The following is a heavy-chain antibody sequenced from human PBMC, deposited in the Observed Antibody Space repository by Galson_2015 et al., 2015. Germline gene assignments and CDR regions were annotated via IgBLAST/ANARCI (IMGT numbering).Heavy chain of an antibody. CDR1: GFTFSSYW. D-gene: IGHD6-13*01. Sequence: SLRLSCAASGFTFSSYWMSWVRQAPGKGLEWVANIKQDGSEKYYVDSVKGRFTISRDNAKNSLYLQMNSLRAEDTAVYYCARERHVPFSSSWINDAFDIWGQGTMVTVSS. V-gene: IGHV3-7*01. CDR2: IKQDGSEK. J-gene: IGHJ3*02. CDR3: ARERHVPFSSSWINDAFDI.